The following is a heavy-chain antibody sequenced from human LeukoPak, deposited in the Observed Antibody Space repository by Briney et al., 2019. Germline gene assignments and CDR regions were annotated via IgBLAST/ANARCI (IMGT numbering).Heavy chain of an antibody. D-gene: IGHD2-2*01. CDR3: AREWRCTSTSCYDYYYYGMDV. CDR1: GGSFIGYY. Sequence: PSETLSLTCAVYGGSFIGYYYNWIRQPPGKGLEWIGEINHSGSTNYNPSLKSRVTISVDTSRNQFSLKLSSVTAADTAVYYCAREWRCTSTSCYDYYYYGMDVWGQGTTVTVS. V-gene: IGHV4-34*01. CDR2: INHSGST. J-gene: IGHJ6*02.